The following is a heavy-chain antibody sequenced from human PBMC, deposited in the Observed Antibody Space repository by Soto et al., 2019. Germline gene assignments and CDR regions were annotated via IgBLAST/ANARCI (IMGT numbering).Heavy chain of an antibody. Sequence: PSETLCLTYSVSWGSISNYYWSWIRQPTGKGLEWIGYIYYSGSTNYNPSLKSRVTISVDTSKNQFSLKLSSVTAADTAMYYCARHKPNSDGWYYYGMDVWGQGTTVTVSS. CDR3: ARHKPNSDGWYYYGMDV. V-gene: IGHV4-59*08. J-gene: IGHJ6*02. D-gene: IGHD6-19*01. CDR1: WGSISNYY. CDR2: IYYSGST.